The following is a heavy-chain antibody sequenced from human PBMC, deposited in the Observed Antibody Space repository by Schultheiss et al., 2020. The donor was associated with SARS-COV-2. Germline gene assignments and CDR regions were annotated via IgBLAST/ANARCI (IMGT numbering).Heavy chain of an antibody. CDR3: TTEPDNAWY. J-gene: IGHJ4*02. CDR1: GFTFSTFA. D-gene: IGHD1-14*01. CDR2: ISYDGSNK. V-gene: IGHV3-30*04. Sequence: GGSLRLSCAASGFTFSTFAVHWVRQAPGKGLEWVAVISYDGSNKYYADSVKGRFTISRDNSKNTLYLQMNSLKTEDTAVYYCTTEPDNAWYWGQGTLVTVSS.